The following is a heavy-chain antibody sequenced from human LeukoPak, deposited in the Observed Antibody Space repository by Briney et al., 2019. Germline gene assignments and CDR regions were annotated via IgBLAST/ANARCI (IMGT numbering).Heavy chain of an antibody. CDR3: ARHVYSGSYYWFDP. Sequence: SETLSLTRTVSGGSISSSSYYWGWIRQPPGKGLEWIGSIDCSGRNYYDPDIKSRLTMSVYTSKTQFSLKLSSVTAADTAVYYCARHVYSGSYYWFDPWGQGTLVTVSS. V-gene: IGHV4-39*01. CDR2: IDCSGRN. J-gene: IGHJ5*02. CDR1: GGSISSSSYY. D-gene: IGHD1-26*01.